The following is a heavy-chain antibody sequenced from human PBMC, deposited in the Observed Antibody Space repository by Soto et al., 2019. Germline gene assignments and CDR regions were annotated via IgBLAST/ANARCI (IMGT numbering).Heavy chain of an antibody. V-gene: IGHV1-3*01. CDR1: GYTFTSYA. CDR2: INAGNGNT. CDR3: ARDGPPVDY. Sequence: ASVKVSCKASGYTFTSYAMHWVRQAPGQRLEWMGWINAGNGNTKYSQKFQGRVTITRDTSASTAYMELSSLRSDDTAVYYCARDGPPVDYWGQGTLVTVSS. J-gene: IGHJ4*02.